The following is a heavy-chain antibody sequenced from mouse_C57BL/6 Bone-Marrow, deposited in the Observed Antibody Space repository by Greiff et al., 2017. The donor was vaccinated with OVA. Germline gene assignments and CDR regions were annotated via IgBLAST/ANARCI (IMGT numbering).Heavy chain of an antibody. CDR1: GYSFTGYF. CDR3: ARWATTVGQGMDY. CDR2: INPYNGDT. V-gene: IGHV1-20*01. J-gene: IGHJ4*01. Sequence: EVKLMESGPELVKPGDSVKISCKASGYSFTGYFMNWVMQSHGKSLEWIGRINPYNGDTFYNQKIKGKATLTVDKSSSTAHMELRSLTSEDSAVYYCARWATTVGQGMDYWGQGTSVTVSS. D-gene: IGHD1-1*01.